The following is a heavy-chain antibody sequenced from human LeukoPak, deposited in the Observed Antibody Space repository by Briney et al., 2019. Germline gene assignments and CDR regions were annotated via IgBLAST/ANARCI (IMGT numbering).Heavy chain of an antibody. D-gene: IGHD6-13*01. CDR3: ARGEPYSSSWYGMSY. Sequence: ASVTVSCKASGYTFTSYDINWVRQATGQGLEWMGWMNPNSGNTGYAQKFQGRVTMTRNTSISTAYMELSSLRSEDTAVYYCARGEPYSSSWYGMSYWGQGTLVTVSS. V-gene: IGHV1-8*01. CDR1: GYTFTSYD. J-gene: IGHJ4*02. CDR2: MNPNSGNT.